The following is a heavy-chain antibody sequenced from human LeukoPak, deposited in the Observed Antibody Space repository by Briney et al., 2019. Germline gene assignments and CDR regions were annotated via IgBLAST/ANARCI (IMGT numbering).Heavy chain of an antibody. CDR2: IFSDDKN. J-gene: IGHJ4*02. D-gene: IGHD4-23*01. Sequence: SGPALLKPPDTLTLTCTVSGISLRDPKMGGTWIRQPPGEALEWLAHIFSDDKNYYNTALKSRLIISEDASKSQVVLTMINMDPVDTATYYCARMISGDDGGYLDNWGQGTPVTVSS. CDR3: ARMISGDDGGYLDN. CDR1: GISLRDPKMG. V-gene: IGHV2-26*01.